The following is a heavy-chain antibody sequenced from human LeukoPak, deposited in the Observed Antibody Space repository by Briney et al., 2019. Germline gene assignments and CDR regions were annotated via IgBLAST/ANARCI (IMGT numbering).Heavy chain of an antibody. V-gene: IGHV4-61*02. D-gene: IGHD3-10*01. Sequence: SETLSLTCTVSGGSISSSSYYWGWIRQPPGKGLEWIGRIYTSGSTNYNPSLKSRVTISVDTSKNQFSLKLSSVTAADTAVYYCARVGSYYMDVWGKGTTVTISS. J-gene: IGHJ6*03. CDR1: GGSISSSSYY. CDR2: IYTSGST. CDR3: ARVGSYYMDV.